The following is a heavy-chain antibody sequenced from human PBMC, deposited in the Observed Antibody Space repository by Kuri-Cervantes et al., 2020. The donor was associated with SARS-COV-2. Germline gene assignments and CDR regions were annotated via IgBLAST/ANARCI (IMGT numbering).Heavy chain of an antibody. J-gene: IGHJ6*02. CDR1: GYNYVDYW. V-gene: IGHV5-51*01. D-gene: IGHD5-18*01. Sequence: GESLKISCNASGYNYVDYWVGWVRQMPGKGLEWMGIIFPADSDTRYSPSSQGQVTISADKSINTAYLQWSSLKASDTAMYYCARLPYSYGLGYYYYYYGMDVWGQGTTVTVSS. CDR3: ARLPYSYGLGYYYYYYGMDV. CDR2: IFPADSDT.